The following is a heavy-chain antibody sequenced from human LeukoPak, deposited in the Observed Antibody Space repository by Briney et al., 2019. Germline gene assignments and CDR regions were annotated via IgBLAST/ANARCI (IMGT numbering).Heavy chain of an antibody. J-gene: IGHJ4*02. CDR3: AKTHDSSGYLRSHFDY. D-gene: IGHD3-22*01. Sequence: PGGSLRVSCAGSGFSFGSYAMTWVRQAPGKGLEWVSSINGNGGSTYYADSVKGRLTISRDNSKNTLYLQMNSLRAEDTAVYYCAKTHDSSGYLRSHFDYWGQGTLVTVSS. CDR1: GFSFGSYA. V-gene: IGHV3-23*01. CDR2: INGNGGST.